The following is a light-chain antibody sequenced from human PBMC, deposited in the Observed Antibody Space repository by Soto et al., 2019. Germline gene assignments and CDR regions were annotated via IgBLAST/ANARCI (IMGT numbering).Light chain of an antibody. V-gene: IGLV2-23*01. J-gene: IGLJ3*02. CDR3: GSFAGSNSWV. CDR2: EAT. CDR1: SSDVGTYDL. Sequence: QSALTQPASVSGSPGQSITISCTGSSSDVGTYDLVSWYQHHPGAAPKLMIDEATRRPSGISHRFSGSKSGNTASLTISGLQAEDEADYYCGSFAGSNSWVFGGGTKLTVL.